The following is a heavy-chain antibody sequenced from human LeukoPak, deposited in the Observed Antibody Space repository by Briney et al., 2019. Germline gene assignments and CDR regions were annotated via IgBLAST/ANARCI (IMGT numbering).Heavy chain of an antibody. V-gene: IGHV4-34*01. CDR1: GGSFSGYY. CDR2: IYQSGST. Sequence: SETLSLTCAVYGGSFSGYYWGWVRQPPGKGLEWIGSIYQSGSTNHNPSLKSRVTVSVDKSKNQFSLKLSSVTAADAAVYYCARHYYDSSGYYSFDSWGQGTLVTVSS. J-gene: IGHJ4*02. D-gene: IGHD3-22*01. CDR3: ARHYYDSSGYYSFDS.